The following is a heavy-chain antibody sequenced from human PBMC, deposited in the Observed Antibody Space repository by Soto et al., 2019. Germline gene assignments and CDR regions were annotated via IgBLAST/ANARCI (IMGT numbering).Heavy chain of an antibody. CDR3: ARGGPTGGSYKYNWFDP. CDR1: GSSISSGDFY. D-gene: IGHD2-15*01. Sequence: PSETLSLTCTVSGSSISSGDFYWSWIRQPPGRGLEWIGYISYSGSTYYNTSLKSRVTISVDTSKNQFSLKLNSVTAADTAVYYCARGGPTGGSYKYNWFDPWGQGTLVTVSS. CDR2: ISYSGST. V-gene: IGHV4-30-4*01. J-gene: IGHJ5*02.